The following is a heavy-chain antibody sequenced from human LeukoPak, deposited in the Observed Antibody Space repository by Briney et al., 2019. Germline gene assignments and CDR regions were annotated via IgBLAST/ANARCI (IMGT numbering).Heavy chain of an antibody. V-gene: IGHV5-51*01. Sequence: GESLKISCKGSGFYFPGYWIAWVRQMPGKGLEWMGIIYPGDSDTRYSPSFQGQVTISADKSINTAYLQWSSLKASDTAMYYCALAVPKYFDPWGQGTLVTVSS. CDR2: IYPGDSDT. CDR3: ALAVPKYFDP. J-gene: IGHJ5*02. CDR1: GFYFPGYW. D-gene: IGHD2-15*01.